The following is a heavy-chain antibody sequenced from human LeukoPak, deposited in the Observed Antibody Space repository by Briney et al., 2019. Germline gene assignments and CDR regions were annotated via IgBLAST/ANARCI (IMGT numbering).Heavy chain of an antibody. J-gene: IGHJ5*02. CDR1: GFTFSNYW. CDR2: ISGSGGST. Sequence: GGSLRLSCAASGFTFSNYWMAWVRQAPGKGPEWVSGISGSGGSTYYADSVKGRFTISRDNSKNTLYLQMNSLRAEDTAVYYCAKTTTISTFWFDPWGQGTLVTVSS. CDR3: AKTTTISTFWFDP. D-gene: IGHD1-14*01. V-gene: IGHV3-23*01.